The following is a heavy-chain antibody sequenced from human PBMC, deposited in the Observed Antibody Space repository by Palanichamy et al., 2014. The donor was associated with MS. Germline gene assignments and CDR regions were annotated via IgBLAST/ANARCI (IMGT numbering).Heavy chain of an antibody. V-gene: IGHV3-23*04. J-gene: IGHJ4*02. CDR1: GFTFNTYA. CDR2: ISGSGGST. D-gene: IGHD3/OR15-3a*01. CDR3: AKAGLEAVSLYYFDC. Sequence: EVQLVESGGGLVQPGGSLRLSCAASGFTFNTYAMNWVRQAPGKGLEWVSGISGSGGSTLYADSVKGRFTISRDNSKNTLYLQMNSLRAEDTAVYYCAKAGLEAVSLYYFDCWGQGTLVTVSS.